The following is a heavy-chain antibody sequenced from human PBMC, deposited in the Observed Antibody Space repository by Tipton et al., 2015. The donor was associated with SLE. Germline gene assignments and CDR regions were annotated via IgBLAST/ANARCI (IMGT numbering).Heavy chain of an antibody. J-gene: IGHJ3*02. Sequence: QLVQSGPEVKKPGASVKVSCKASGYTFTSYGISWVRQAPGQGLEWMGWISAYNGNTNYAQKLQGRVTMTTDTSTSTAYMELRSLRSDDTAVYYCARDFPDIVVVPAAIGAFDIWGQGTMVTVSS. CDR3: ARDFPDIVVVPAAIGAFDI. D-gene: IGHD2-2*02. CDR2: ISAYNGNT. V-gene: IGHV1-18*01. CDR1: GYTFTSYG.